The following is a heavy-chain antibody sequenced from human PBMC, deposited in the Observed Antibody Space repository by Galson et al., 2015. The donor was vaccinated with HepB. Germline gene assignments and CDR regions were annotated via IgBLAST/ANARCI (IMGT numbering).Heavy chain of an antibody. D-gene: IGHD5-12*01. V-gene: IGHV3-23*01. Sequence: SLRLSCAASGFTFSIYAMTWVRQAPGKGLEWVSTIINSGRTTFYADSVKGRFTISRDNSKNTLYLQMNSLRADDTAVYYCAKDRYGGPKFFDIWGQGTKVTVSS. CDR1: GFTFSIYA. CDR2: IINSGRTT. J-gene: IGHJ3*02. CDR3: AKDRYGGPKFFDI.